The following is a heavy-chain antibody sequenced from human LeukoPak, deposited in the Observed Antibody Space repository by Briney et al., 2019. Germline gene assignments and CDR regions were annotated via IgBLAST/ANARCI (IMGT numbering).Heavy chain of an antibody. CDR2: ISGSGGST. CDR3: AKESGSVSYYYMDV. V-gene: IGHV3-23*01. D-gene: IGHD3-10*01. CDR1: GFTFSSYA. J-gene: IGHJ6*03. Sequence: GWSLRLSCAASGFTFSSYAMSWVRQAPGKGLEWVSAISGSGGSTYYADSVKGRFTISRDNSKNTLYLQMNSLRAEDTAVYYCAKESGSVSYYYMDVWGKGTTVTVSS.